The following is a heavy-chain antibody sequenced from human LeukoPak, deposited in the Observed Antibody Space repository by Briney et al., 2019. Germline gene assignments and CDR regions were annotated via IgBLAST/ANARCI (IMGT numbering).Heavy chain of an antibody. CDR1: GVSISSCY. D-gene: IGHD3-10*01. J-gene: IGHJ4*02. CDR3: ARGAYNYGSGSYYFDY. V-gene: IGHV4-4*07. Sequence: SETLSLTCTVSGVSISSCYWSWIRQPAGKGLEWIGRIYTSGSTNYNPSLKSRVTMSVDTSNNQFSLKLSSVTAADTAVYYCARGAYNYGSGSYYFDYWGQGNLVIVSS. CDR2: IYTSGST.